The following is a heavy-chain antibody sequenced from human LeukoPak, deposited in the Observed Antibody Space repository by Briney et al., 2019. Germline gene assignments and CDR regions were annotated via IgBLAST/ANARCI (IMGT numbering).Heavy chain of an antibody. CDR3: ANTVVVPAAIHNNWFDP. J-gene: IGHJ5*02. V-gene: IGHV4-39*01. Sequence: SETLSLTCTVSGGSISSSSYSWGWIRQPPGKALEWIGSIYYSGSTYYNPSLKSRVTISVDTSKNQFSLKLSSVTAADTAVYYCANTVVVPAAIHNNWFDPWGQGTLVTVSS. D-gene: IGHD2-2*02. CDR2: IYYSGST. CDR1: GGSISSSSYS.